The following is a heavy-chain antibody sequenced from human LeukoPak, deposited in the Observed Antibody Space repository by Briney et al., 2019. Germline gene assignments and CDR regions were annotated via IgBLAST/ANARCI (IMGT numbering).Heavy chain of an antibody. D-gene: IGHD3-10*01. J-gene: IGHJ4*02. CDR2: INPKNAGT. CDR3: ARSQCVYGSGTYCDFDY. Sequence: ASVKVSCKASGYTFTGHYLHWVRQVPGQGLEWMGWINPKNAGTNYAQKFQGRVTMTRDTSASTTYLEVSRLTSDDTAVYFCARSQCVYGSGTYCDFDYWGQGTLVTVSS. CDR1: GYTFTGHY. V-gene: IGHV1-2*02.